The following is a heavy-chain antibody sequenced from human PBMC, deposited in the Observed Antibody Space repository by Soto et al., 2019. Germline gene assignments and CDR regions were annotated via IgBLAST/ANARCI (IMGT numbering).Heavy chain of an antibody. J-gene: IGHJ4*02. CDR3: AKVVTVAGPAYKYFDY. D-gene: IGHD6-19*01. Sequence: GGSLRLPYAASGCNLSSYWISWVRQAPGKGPEWVSTISKEGGSTSYADSVKGRFTISRDNSKNTLYLQMNRLRAEDTAVYYCAKVVTVAGPAYKYFDYWGQGTLVTVSS. V-gene: IGHV3-23*01. CDR2: ISKEGGST. CDR1: GCNLSSYW.